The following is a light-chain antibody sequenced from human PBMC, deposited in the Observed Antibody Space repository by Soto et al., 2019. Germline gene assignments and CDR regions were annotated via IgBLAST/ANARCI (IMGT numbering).Light chain of an antibody. CDR3: QQRSNWPSYT. V-gene: IGKV3-11*01. CDR1: QSVSSY. Sequence: EIVLTQSPATLSLSPGERATLSCRASQSVSSYLAWYQQKPGQAPRLLIYDASNRATGIPARFSGSGSGTDFTLTISSLEPEEFAVYYCQQRSNWPSYTFGQGTELEIK. CDR2: DAS. J-gene: IGKJ2*01.